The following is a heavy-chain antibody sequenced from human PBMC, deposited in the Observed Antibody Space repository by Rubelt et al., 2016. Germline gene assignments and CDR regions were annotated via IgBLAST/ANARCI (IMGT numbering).Heavy chain of an antibody. CDR3: ARAAGGPLFDP. V-gene: IGHV4-34*01. CDR1: GGSFSGYY. Sequence: QVQLQQWGAGLLKPSETLSLTCAVYGGSFSGYYWSWIRQPPGKGLEWIGEINHSGSTNYNPSLKRRVTISVDTSKNQFSLKLSSVTAADTAVYYCARAAGGPLFDPWGQGTLVTVSS. J-gene: IGHJ5*02. CDR2: INHSGST. D-gene: IGHD3-16*01.